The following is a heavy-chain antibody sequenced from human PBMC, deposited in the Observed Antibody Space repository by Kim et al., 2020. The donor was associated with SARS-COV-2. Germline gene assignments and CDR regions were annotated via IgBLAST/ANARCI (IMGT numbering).Heavy chain of an antibody. Sequence: ASVQVSCKVSGYTLTELSMHWVRQAPGKGLEWMGGFEPEDGETIYAQKFQGRVTMTEDTSTDTAYMELSSLRSEDTAVYYCATARSGSYSNSRPRTSLTSYYFDYWGQGTLVTVSS. CDR3: ATARSGSYSNSRPRTSLTSYYFDY. CDR2: FEPEDGET. CDR1: GYTLTELS. D-gene: IGHD1-26*01. J-gene: IGHJ4*02. V-gene: IGHV1-24*01.